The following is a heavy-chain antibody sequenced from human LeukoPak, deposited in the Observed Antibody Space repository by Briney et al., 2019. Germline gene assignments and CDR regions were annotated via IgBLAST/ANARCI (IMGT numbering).Heavy chain of an antibody. J-gene: IGHJ5*02. Sequence: PGGSLRLSCAASGFTFNTYGMHWVRQAPGKGLEWVAFIQYDGTIKYYGDSVKGRFTITRDNSKNTFYLQMNSLRAEDTAVYYCARDSGSGWYEAHFDPWGQGTLVTVSS. CDR3: ARDSGSGWYEAHFDP. V-gene: IGHV3-30*02. D-gene: IGHD6-19*01. CDR2: IQYDGTIK. CDR1: GFTFNTYG.